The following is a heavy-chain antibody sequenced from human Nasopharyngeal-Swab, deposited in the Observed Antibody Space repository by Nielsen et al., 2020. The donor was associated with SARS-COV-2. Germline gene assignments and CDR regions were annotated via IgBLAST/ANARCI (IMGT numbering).Heavy chain of an antibody. D-gene: IGHD5-18*01. CDR3: ARGVDTAMVKDYYGMDV. V-gene: IGHV4-30-2*01. Sequence: WIRQPPGKGLEWIGYIYHSGSIYYNPSLKSRVTISVDRSKNQFSLELSSVTAADTAVYYCARGVDTAMVKDYYGMDVWGQGTTVTVSS. J-gene: IGHJ6*02. CDR2: IYHSGSI.